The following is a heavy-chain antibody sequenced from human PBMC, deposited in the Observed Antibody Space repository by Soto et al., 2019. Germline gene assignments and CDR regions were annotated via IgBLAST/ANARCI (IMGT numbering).Heavy chain of an antibody. Sequence: KGLEWVSAISGSGGSTYYADSVKGRFTISRDNSKNTLYLQMNSLRAEDTAVYYCEKDRRFEGPVYWFDPWGQGTLVIVSS. CDR2: ISGSGGST. D-gene: IGHD3-10*01. CDR3: EKDRRFEGPVYWFDP. V-gene: IGHV3-23*01. J-gene: IGHJ5*02.